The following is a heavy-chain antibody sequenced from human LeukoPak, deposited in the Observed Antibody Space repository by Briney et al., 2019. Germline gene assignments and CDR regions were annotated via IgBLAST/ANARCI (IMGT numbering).Heavy chain of an antibody. CDR3: TGSYYDFWSGYYFDY. J-gene: IGHJ4*02. CDR2: IRSKANSYAT. D-gene: IGHD3-3*01. CDR1: GLTFSGSA. V-gene: IGHV3-73*01. Sequence: GESLRLSCAASGLTFSGSAMHWVRQPSGKGLEWVGRIRSKANSYATEYAASVKGMFTISRDDSKNTAYLQMNSLKTEDTAVYYCTGSYYDFWSGYYFDYWGQGTLVTVSS.